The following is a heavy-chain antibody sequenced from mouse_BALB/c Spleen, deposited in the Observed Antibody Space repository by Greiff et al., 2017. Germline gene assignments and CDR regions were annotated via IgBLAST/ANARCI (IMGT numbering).Heavy chain of an antibody. J-gene: IGHJ4*01. CDR2: ISSGGSYT. CDR3: ARERTARANAMDY. CDR1: GFTFSSYA. Sequence: EVKLVESGGGLVKPGGSLKLSCAASGFTFSSYAMSWVRQSPEKRLEWVAEISSGGSYTYYPDTVTGRFTISRDNAKNTLYLEMSSLRSEDTAMYYCARERTARANAMDYWGQGTSVTVSS. V-gene: IGHV5-9-4*01. D-gene: IGHD3-2*01.